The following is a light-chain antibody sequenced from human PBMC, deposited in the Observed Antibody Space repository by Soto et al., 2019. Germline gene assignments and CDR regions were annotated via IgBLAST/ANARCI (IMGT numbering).Light chain of an antibody. CDR1: ISNIGNNY. Sequence: QSVLTQPSSVPGTPGQGVTISCSGSISNIGNNYVYWFQQLPGTAPKVLTNRNDQRPSGVPDRFSGSKSGTSASLAISGLRSEDEADYYCAAWDDTVRSYVFGTGTKVTVL. CDR2: RND. CDR3: AAWDDTVRSYV. V-gene: IGLV1-47*01. J-gene: IGLJ1*01.